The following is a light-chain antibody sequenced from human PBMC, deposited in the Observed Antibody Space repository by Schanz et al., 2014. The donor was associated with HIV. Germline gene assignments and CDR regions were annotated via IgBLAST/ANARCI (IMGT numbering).Light chain of an antibody. CDR3: QSFDSSLNGVV. Sequence: SVLTQPPSVSGAPGQSITVPCSGNSSNFGAGYDVHWYPELPGTAPKLLIYSNNNRPSGVPDRFSGSKSGTSASLAITGLQAEDEADYFCQSFDSSLNGVVFGGGTKLTVL. CDR1: SSNFGAGYD. J-gene: IGLJ3*02. CDR2: SNN. V-gene: IGLV1-40*01.